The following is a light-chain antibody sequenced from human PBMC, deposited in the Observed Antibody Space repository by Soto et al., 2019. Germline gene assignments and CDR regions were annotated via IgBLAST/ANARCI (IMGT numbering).Light chain of an antibody. CDR3: QQGHNWPLT. V-gene: IGKV3-15*01. Sequence: EIAMTQSPATLSVSPGELATLSCRASQSISTELAWYQQIPGQPPRLLIYSTSTRATGVPARFTGSGSGSEFNLTISGLQSEDFAIYCCQQGHNWPLTFGQGTRLEI. CDR1: QSISTE. CDR2: STS. J-gene: IGKJ2*01.